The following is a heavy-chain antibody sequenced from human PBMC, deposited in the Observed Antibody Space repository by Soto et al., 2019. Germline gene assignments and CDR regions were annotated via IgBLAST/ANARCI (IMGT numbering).Heavy chain of an antibody. D-gene: IGHD1-7*01. V-gene: IGHV3-64*01. CDR1: GFTFSSYD. CDR3: VRRVPGNYAS. CDR2: ISSNGGTT. J-gene: IGHJ5*02. Sequence: EVQLAESGGGMVQPGGSLRLSCVASGFTFSSYDMHWVRQAPGKGLEYVSSISSNGGTTYYGNSVKGRFTISRDNSKNTLDLQMGRLRAEDMAVYNCVRRVPGNYASWGRGTLVTVSS.